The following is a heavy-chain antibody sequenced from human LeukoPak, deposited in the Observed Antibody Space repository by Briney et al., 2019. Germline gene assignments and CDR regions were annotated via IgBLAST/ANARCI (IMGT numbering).Heavy chain of an antibody. Sequence: ADTLSLTCTVSDDSITSYYWSWIRQPPGKGLEWIGYMYYSWRTNHNPSLKSRVNISVDTYKNQFSLKLTSVAAADMAVYYCARDQRRAFDIWGQGTMVTASS. J-gene: IGHJ3*02. CDR1: DDSITSYY. CDR2: MYYSWRT. CDR3: ARDQRRAFDI. V-gene: IGHV4-59*01.